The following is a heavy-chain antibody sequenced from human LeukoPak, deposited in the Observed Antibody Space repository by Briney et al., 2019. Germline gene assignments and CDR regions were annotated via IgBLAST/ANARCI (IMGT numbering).Heavy chain of an antibody. Sequence: PSETLSLTCTVSGGSISSYDWSWIRQPPGKGLEWIGYIYYSGSTNYNPSLKSRVTISVDTSKNQFSLKLSSVTAADTAVYYCARQGAREQQLELDWYFDLWGRGTLVTVSS. D-gene: IGHD6-13*01. V-gene: IGHV4-59*08. J-gene: IGHJ2*01. CDR2: IYYSGST. CDR3: ARQGAREQQLELDWYFDL. CDR1: GGSISSYD.